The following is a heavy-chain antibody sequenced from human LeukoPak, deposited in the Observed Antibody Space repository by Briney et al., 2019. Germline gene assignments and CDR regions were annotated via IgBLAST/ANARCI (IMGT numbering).Heavy chain of an antibody. CDR1: GGTFSSYA. D-gene: IGHD3-10*01. V-gene: IGHV1-69*05. Sequence: SVKVSCKASGGTFSSYAISWVRQAPGQGLEWMGGIIPIFGTANYAQKFQGRVTITTDESTSTAYMELSSLRSEDTAVYYCARDLGGTGRYYYYYMDVWGKGTTVTVSS. CDR2: IIPIFGTA. J-gene: IGHJ6*03. CDR3: ARDLGGTGRYYYYYMDV.